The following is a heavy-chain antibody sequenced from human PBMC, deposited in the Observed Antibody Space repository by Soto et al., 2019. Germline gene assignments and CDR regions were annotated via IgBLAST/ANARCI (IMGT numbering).Heavy chain of an antibody. V-gene: IGHV3-48*02. CDR1: GFTLSTYS. CDR3: ARDPPNFYYYGMDV. CDR2: ISKSSTTI. J-gene: IGHJ6*02. Sequence: GGSLRLACIASGFTLSTYSMTWVRQAPGKGLEWLSYISKSSTTINYADSVKGRFTISRDNAKNSVYLEMSSLRDEDSAVYYCARDPPNFYYYGMDVWGQGTTVTVSS.